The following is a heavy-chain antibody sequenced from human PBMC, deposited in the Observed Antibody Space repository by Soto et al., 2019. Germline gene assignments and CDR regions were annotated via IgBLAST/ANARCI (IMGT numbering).Heavy chain of an antibody. V-gene: IGHV3-21*01. D-gene: IGHD5-12*01. CDR2: ISSSSSYI. J-gene: IGHJ4*02. Sequence: PGGSLRLSCAASGFTFSSYSMNWVRQAPGKGLEWVSSISSSSSYIYYADSVKGRFTISRDNAKNSLYLQMNSLRAEDTAVYYCARWVATNTKVDYWGQGTLVTVSS. CDR3: ARWVATNTKVDY. CDR1: GFTFSSYS.